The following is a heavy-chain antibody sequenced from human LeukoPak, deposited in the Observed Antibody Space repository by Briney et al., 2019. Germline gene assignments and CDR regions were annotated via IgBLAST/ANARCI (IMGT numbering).Heavy chain of an antibody. D-gene: IGHD6-13*01. CDR1: GGSISSGSYN. J-gene: IGHJ5*02. CDR3: ARDRGSSSFGFDP. Sequence: PSQTLSLTCTVSGGSISSGSYNWSWIRQPDGKELEWIGRIYTSGSTNYNPSLKSRVTISVDTSKNQFSLKLSSVTAADTAVYYCARDRGSSSFGFDPWGQGTLVTVSS. V-gene: IGHV4-61*02. CDR2: IYTSGST.